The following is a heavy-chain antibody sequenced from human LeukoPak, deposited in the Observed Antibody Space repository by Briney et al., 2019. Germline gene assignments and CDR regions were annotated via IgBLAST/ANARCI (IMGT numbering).Heavy chain of an antibody. V-gene: IGHV1-69*01. CDR1: GGTFSSYA. J-gene: IGHJ6*02. Sequence: GSSVKVSCKASGGTFSSYAISWVRQAPGQGLEWMGGIIPIFGTANYAQKFQGRVTITADESTSTAYMELSSLRSEDTAVYYCAGHSTVTSYYYGMDVWGQGTTVTVSS. D-gene: IGHD4-11*01. CDR2: IIPIFGTA. CDR3: AGHSTVTSYYYGMDV.